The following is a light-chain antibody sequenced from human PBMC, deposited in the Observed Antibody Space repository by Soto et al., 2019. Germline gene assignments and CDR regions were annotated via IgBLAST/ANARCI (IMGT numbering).Light chain of an antibody. J-gene: IGKJ4*01. CDR2: GAS. CDR1: QGTNNY. Sequence: DIVLTQSPGTLYLSPGEGATPSCRASQGTNNYLAWYQQKPGQAPRLLIYGASSRATGIPDRFSGGGPGTDFTLTISRLEPEDFAVYYCQQYGSSLLTFGGGTKVDIK. CDR3: QQYGSSLLT. V-gene: IGKV3-20*01.